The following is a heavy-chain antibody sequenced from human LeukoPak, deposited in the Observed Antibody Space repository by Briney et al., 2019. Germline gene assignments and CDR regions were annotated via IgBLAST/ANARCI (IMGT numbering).Heavy chain of an antibody. V-gene: IGHV3-7*02. CDR3: ARGTGIAAAGNWFDP. Sequence: PGGSLRLSCAASGFTFSSYWMSWVRQAPGKGLEWVANIKQDGSEKQYVDSVKGRFAISRDNAENSLYLQMNSLRAEDTAVYYCARGTGIAAAGNWFDPWGQGTLVTVSS. CDR2: IKQDGSEK. CDR1: GFTFSSYW. D-gene: IGHD6-13*01. J-gene: IGHJ5*02.